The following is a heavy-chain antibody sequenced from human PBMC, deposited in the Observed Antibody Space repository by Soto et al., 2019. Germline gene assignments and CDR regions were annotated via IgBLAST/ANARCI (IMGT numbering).Heavy chain of an antibody. V-gene: IGHV4-30-4*01. J-gene: IGHJ4*02. CDR3: ASANCGGDCSYRHDRYYFES. Sequence: QVQLQEAGPGLVKPSQSLSLTCTFSGCSLTSDDYYWSWVPPPPGRGLGWVGDIFYSGSTHYNPSLKSRFIISLDTSKKQVSLKLSSVTAADTAVYYCASANCGGDCSYRHDRYYFESWGQGTLVTVSS. D-gene: IGHD2-21*02. CDR1: GCSLTSDDYY. CDR2: IFYSGST.